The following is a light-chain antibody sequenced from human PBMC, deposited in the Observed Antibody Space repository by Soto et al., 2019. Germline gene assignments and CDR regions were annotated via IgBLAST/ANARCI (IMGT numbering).Light chain of an antibody. J-gene: IGLJ3*02. V-gene: IGLV1-47*01. CDR1: SSNIGSNY. CDR2: RNN. CDR3: AAWDDSLSGSWV. Sequence: QSVLTQPPSASGTPGQRVTNSCSGSSSNIGSNYVYWYQQLPGTAPKLLIYRNNQRPSGVPDRFSGSKSGTSASLAISGLRSEDEADYYCAAWDDSLSGSWVFGGGTQLTVL.